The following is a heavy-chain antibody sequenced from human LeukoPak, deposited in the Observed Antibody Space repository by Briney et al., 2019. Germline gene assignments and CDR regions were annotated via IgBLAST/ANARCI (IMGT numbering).Heavy chain of an antibody. CDR3: ARDDMEYSGYSYFDY. V-gene: IGHV4-30-2*01. D-gene: IGHD5-12*01. CDR1: GGSISSGGYY. CDR2: IYHSGST. Sequence: SQTLSLTYTVSGGSISSGGYYWSWIRQPPGKGLEWIGYIYHSGSTYYNPSLRSRVTISVARSKNQFSLKLSSVTAADTAVYYCARDDMEYSGYSYFDYWGQGTLVTVSS. J-gene: IGHJ4*02.